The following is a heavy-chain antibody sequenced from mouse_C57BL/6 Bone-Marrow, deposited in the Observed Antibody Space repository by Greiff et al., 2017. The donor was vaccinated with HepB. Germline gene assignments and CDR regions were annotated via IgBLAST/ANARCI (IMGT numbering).Heavy chain of an antibody. CDR2: IDPSDSYT. V-gene: IGHV1-50*01. J-gene: IGHJ1*03. Sequence: QVQLKQPGAELVKPGASVKLSCKASGYTFTSYWMQWVKQRPGQGLEWIGEIDPSDSYTNYNQKFKGKATLTVDTSSSTAYMQLSSLTSEDSAVYYCARSGTTVVAHWYFDVWGTGTTVTVSS. CDR3: ARSGTTVVAHWYFDV. D-gene: IGHD1-1*01. CDR1: GYTFTSYW.